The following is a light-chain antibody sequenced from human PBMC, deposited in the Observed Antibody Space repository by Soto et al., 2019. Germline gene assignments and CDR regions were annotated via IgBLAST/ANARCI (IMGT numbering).Light chain of an antibody. CDR2: DNN. CDR1: SSNIGNYF. Sequence: QSVLTQPPSVSAAPGQKVTISCSGSSSNIGNYFVAWYQHLPGTAPKLLIFDNNQRPSDIPDRFSGSKSGTSATLGITGLQTGDEADYYCGTWDSSLSGGSYVFGTGTQLTVL. V-gene: IGLV1-51*01. CDR3: GTWDSSLSGGSYV. J-gene: IGLJ1*01.